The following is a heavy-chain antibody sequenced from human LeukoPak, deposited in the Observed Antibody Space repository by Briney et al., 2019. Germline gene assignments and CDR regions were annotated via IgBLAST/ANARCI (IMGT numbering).Heavy chain of an antibody. V-gene: IGHV3-30-3*01. J-gene: IGHJ4*02. CDR3: ARDNGYRNGHAFDF. Sequence: GRSLRLSCAASGFTFSSHSMHWVRQAPGKGLEWVALTSYDGGNKYYAGSVEGRFIISRDNSKNTLYLQVNSLRPEDTAVYYCARDNGYRNGHAFDFWGQGTLVTVSS. CDR1: GFTFSSHS. CDR2: TSYDGGNK. D-gene: IGHD5-18*01.